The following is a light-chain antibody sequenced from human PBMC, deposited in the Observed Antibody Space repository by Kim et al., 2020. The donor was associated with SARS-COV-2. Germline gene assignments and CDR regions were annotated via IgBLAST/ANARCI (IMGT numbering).Light chain of an antibody. CDR2: GAS. CDR1: QSVSSN. Sequence: SPGGSVTVSSRAIQSVSSNLAWYQQKPGLAPRLLIFGASTRDTGIPARFSRSGSGTEFTLTVSSLESEDFAVDSCQQYKNWPLTFGGGTKVDIK. CDR3: QQYKNWPLT. J-gene: IGKJ4*01. V-gene: IGKV3-15*01.